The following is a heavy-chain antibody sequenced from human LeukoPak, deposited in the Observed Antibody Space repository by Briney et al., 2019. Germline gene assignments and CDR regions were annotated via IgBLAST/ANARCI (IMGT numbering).Heavy chain of an antibody. CDR2: VDPEDGET. CDR3: ATARPYCSSTSCYMDV. D-gene: IGHD2-2*01. CDR1: GYTFTDYY. V-gene: IGHV1-69-2*01. Sequence: GASVTISCKVSGYTFTDYYMHWVQQAPGKGLEWMGLVDPEDGETIYAEKFQGRVTITADTATDTAYMELSSLRSEDTAVYYCATARPYCSSTSCYMDVWGKGTTVTVSS. J-gene: IGHJ6*03.